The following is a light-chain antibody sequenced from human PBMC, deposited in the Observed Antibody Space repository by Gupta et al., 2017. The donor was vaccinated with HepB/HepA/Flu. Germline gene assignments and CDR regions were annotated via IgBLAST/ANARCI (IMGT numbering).Light chain of an antibody. V-gene: IGLV2-14*03. CDR1: SSDIGNYNY. CDR3: SSYTSSSTVI. Sequence: QSALTQPASVSGSPGQSITISCTGTSSDIGNYNYVSWYQQHPGKAPKLMIYDVSNRPSGVANRFSGSKSGNTASLTISGLQAEDEADYYGSSYTSSSTVIFGGGTKLTVL. CDR2: DVS. J-gene: IGLJ2*01.